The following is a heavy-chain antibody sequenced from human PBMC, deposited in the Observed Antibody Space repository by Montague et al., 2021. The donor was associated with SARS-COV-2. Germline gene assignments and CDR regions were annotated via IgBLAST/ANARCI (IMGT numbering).Heavy chain of an antibody. V-gene: IGHV4-59*01. D-gene: IGHD2-8*01. CDR2: MYYSGST. CDR1: GGSTNYYY. J-gene: IGHJ6*02. Sequence: SETLSLTCIVSGGSTNYYYWSWIRQSSGKGLEWIGYMYYSGSTNYNPSLKSQGTMSIERSKYQFSLKLRSVTAADTAVYYCARVATYCTNGVCHTYYYYGLDVWGQGTTVTVSS. CDR3: ARVATYCTNGVCHTYYYYGLDV.